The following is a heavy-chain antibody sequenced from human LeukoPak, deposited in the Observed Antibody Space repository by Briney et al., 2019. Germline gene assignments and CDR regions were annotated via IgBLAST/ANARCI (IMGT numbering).Heavy chain of an antibody. V-gene: IGHV3-23*01. J-gene: IGHJ4*02. CDR1: GFTFRSFA. CDR3: AKGGIGEGGLDY. Sequence: GESLRLSCAASGFTFRSFAMTWVRRAPGKGLDWISSIGDGGDTYYADSVKGRFTISRDNSKNTLYLQMNSLRAEDTALYVCAKGGIGEGGLDYWGQGTPVTVSS. D-gene: IGHD2-15*01. CDR2: IGDGGDT.